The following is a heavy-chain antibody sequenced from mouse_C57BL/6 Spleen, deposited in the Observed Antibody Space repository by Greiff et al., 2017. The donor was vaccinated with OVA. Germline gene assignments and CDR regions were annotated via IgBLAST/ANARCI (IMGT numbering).Heavy chain of an antibody. CDR2: IDPATGGT. J-gene: IGHJ3*01. CDR1: GYTFTDYE. D-gene: IGHD3-2*02. V-gene: IGHV1-15*01. Sequence: QVQLKQSGAALVRPGASVTLSCKASGYTFTDYEMHWVKQTPVHGLEWIGAIDPATGGTAYNQKFKGKAILTADKSSSTASMELRSLTSEDSAVYYCTRSGQLRPFAYWGQGTRVTVSA. CDR3: TRSGQLRPFAY.